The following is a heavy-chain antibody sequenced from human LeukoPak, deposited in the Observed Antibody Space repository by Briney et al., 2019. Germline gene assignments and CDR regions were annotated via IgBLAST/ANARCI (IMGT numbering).Heavy chain of an antibody. D-gene: IGHD3-9*01. CDR1: GYTFTGHY. CDR2: IHPNSGAT. Sequence: ASVKVSCKASGYTFTGHYMHWIRQARGQGLEWMGWIHPNSGATHYNQKLQGRVTMTSDTSIDTVYMELTSLIYDDTAVYYCARDDDWGPDYRGQGTLVTVSS. V-gene: IGHV1-2*02. CDR3: ARDDDWGPDY. J-gene: IGHJ4*02.